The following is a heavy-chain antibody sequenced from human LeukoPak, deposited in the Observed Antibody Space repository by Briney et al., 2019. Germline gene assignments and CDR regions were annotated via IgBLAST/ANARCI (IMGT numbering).Heavy chain of an antibody. J-gene: IGHJ6*04. V-gene: IGHV4-39*07. CDR3: ARGINFLDV. D-gene: IGHD1-14*01. CDR2: INHSGST. CDR1: GGSISSGGYY. Sequence: SETLSLTCTVSGGSISSGGYYWSWIRQPPGKGLEWIGEINHSGSTNYNPSLKSRVTISVDTSKNQFSLKLSSVTAADTAVYYCARGINFLDVWGKGTTVTVYS.